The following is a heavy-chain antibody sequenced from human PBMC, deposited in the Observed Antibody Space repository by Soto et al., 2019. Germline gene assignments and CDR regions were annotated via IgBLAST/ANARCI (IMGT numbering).Heavy chain of an antibody. CDR3: AKWSVGATSGFDY. CDR1: GFTFDDYA. Sequence: EVQLVESGGGLVQPGRSLRLSCAASGFTFDDYAMHWVRQAPGKGLEWVSGISWNSGSIGYADSVKGRFTISRDNAKNSLYLQMNSLRAEDTALYYCAKWSVGATSGFDYWGQGTLVTVSS. CDR2: ISWNSGSI. V-gene: IGHV3-9*01. J-gene: IGHJ4*02. D-gene: IGHD1-26*01.